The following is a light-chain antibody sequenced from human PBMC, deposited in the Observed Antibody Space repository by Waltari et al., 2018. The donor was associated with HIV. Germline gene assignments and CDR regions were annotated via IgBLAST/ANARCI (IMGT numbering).Light chain of an antibody. CDR1: SSNIGSNY. CDR2: WNN. J-gene: IGLJ2*01. Sequence: QSVLTQPPSASGTPGQRVTISCSGSSSNIGSNYVYWYQQLPGTAPKLPIRWNNLRRAGVPDRFSGSMSGASASLAISGLRSEDEADYYCAAWDDSLSGYGVFGGGTKLTVL. CDR3: AAWDDSLSGYGV. V-gene: IGLV1-47*01.